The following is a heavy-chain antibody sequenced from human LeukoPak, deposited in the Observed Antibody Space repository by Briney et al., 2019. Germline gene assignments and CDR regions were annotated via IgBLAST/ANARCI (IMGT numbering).Heavy chain of an antibody. CDR3: ARSNVDIVATTGPDAFDI. V-gene: IGHV4-30-2*01. Sequence: SQTLSLTCAVSGGSISSGGYSWSWIRQPPGKGLEWIGCIYHSGSTYYNPSLKSRVTISVDRSKNQFSLKLSSVTAADTAVYYCARSNVDIVATTGPDAFDIWGQGTMVTVSS. D-gene: IGHD5-12*01. CDR1: GGSISSGGYS. J-gene: IGHJ3*02. CDR2: IYHSGST.